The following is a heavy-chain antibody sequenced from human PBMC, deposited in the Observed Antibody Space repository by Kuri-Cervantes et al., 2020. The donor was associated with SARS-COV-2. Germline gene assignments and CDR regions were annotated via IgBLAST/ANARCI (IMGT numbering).Heavy chain of an antibody. Sequence: GGSLRLSCAASGFTFSSYWMHWVRQAPGKGLVWVSRINSDGSSTSYADSVKGRFTISRDNAKNTLYLQMNSLRAEDTAVYYCAREVVVPAAGFDPWGQGTLVTVSS. CDR2: INSDGSST. J-gene: IGHJ5*02. D-gene: IGHD2-2*01. V-gene: IGHV3-74*01. CDR3: AREVVVPAAGFDP. CDR1: GFTFSSYW.